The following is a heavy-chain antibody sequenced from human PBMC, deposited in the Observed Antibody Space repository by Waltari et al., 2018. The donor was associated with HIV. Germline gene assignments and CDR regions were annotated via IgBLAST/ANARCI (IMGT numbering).Heavy chain of an antibody. D-gene: IGHD6-6*01. V-gene: IGHV3-48*01. Sequence: EVQLVESGGGLVQPGGSLRLSCAATGFTFSDSSINWVRQAPGKGLEWVSYISSSSSTIYYADSVKGRFTISRDNAKNSLYLQMNSLRAEDTAVYYCARDPVYSGSSLVYYFDYWGQGTLVTVSS. CDR2: ISSSSSTI. J-gene: IGHJ4*02. CDR1: GFTFSDSS. CDR3: ARDPVYSGSSLVYYFDY.